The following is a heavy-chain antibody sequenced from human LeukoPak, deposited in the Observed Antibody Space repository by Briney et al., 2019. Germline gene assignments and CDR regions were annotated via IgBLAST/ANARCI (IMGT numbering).Heavy chain of an antibody. CDR3: ARHEDVSLDY. CDR2: INQDGSEK. CDR1: GFTFSSHW. D-gene: IGHD2-15*01. J-gene: IGHJ4*02. Sequence: PGGSPRLSCAASGFTFSSHWMSWFRQAPGKGLEWVANINQDGSEKYYVDSVKGRFTISRDNTKNSLSLQMNSLRAEDTALFYCARHEDVSLDYWGQGTLVTVSS. V-gene: IGHV3-7*05.